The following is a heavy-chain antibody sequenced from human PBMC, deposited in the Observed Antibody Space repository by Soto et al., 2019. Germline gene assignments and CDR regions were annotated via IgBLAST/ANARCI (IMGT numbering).Heavy chain of an antibody. CDR2: IYYSGST. CDR3: IATRPRWFDP. D-gene: IGHD6-6*01. J-gene: IGHJ5*02. CDR1: GGSISSSSYY. Sequence: SETLSLTCTVSGGSISSSSYYWGWIRQPPGKGLEWIGSIYYSGSTYYNPSLKSRVTISVDTSKNQFSLRAEDTAVYYCAKDQGIATRPRWFDPWGQGTLVTVSS. V-gene: IGHV4-39*07.